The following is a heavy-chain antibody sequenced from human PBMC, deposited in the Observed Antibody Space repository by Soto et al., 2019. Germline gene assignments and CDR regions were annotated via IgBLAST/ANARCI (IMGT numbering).Heavy chain of an antibody. J-gene: IGHJ5*02. CDR1: GFTFSSYA. D-gene: IGHD3-22*01. Sequence: PGGSLRLSCAASGFTFSSYAMSWVRQAPGKGLEWVSAISGSGGSTYYADSVKGRFTISRDNSKNTLYLQMNSLRAEDTAVYYCAKYSGITMIVVARANWFDPWGQGTLVTAPQ. V-gene: IGHV3-23*01. CDR2: ISGSGGST. CDR3: AKYSGITMIVVARANWFDP.